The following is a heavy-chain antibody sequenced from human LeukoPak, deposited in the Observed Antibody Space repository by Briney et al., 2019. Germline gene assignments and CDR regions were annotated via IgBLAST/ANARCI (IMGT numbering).Heavy chain of an antibody. J-gene: IGHJ4*02. CDR3: ARDREAGV. D-gene: IGHD1-26*01. CDR1: GGSISSYY. CDR2: IYYSGST. V-gene: IGHV4-59*01. Sequence: PSETLSLTCTVSGGSISSYYWSWIRHPPGKGLELIGYIYYSGSTNYNPSLKSRVTISVDTSKNQFSLKLSSVTAADTAVYYCARDREAGVWGQGTLVTVSS.